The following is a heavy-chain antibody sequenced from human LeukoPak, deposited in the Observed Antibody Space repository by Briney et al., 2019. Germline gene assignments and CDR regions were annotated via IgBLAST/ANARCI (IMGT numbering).Heavy chain of an antibody. J-gene: IGHJ2*01. Sequence: GGSLRLSCAASGFTVSSNYMSWVRQAPGKGLEWVSVIYSGGSTYYADSVKGRFTISSDNSKNTLYLQMNSQRAEDKAVYYCAREGLWFGEGVPNWYFDLWGRGTLVTVSS. CDR1: GFTVSSNY. V-gene: IGHV3-66*01. D-gene: IGHD3-10*01. CDR3: AREGLWFGEGVPNWYFDL. CDR2: IYSGGST.